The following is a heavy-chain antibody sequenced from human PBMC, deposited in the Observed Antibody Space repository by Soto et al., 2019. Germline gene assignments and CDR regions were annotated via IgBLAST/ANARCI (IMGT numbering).Heavy chain of an antibody. CDR2: IYYSGST. V-gene: IGHV4-31*03. Sequence: PSETLSLTCTVSGGSISSGGYYWSWIRQHPGKGLEWIGYIYYSGSTYYNPSLKSRVTISVDTSKNQFSLKLSSVTAADTAVYYCARHKHYYDSSGYYLWGQGTLVTVSS. J-gene: IGHJ5*02. CDR3: ARHKHYYDSSGYYL. CDR1: GGSISSGGYY. D-gene: IGHD3-22*01.